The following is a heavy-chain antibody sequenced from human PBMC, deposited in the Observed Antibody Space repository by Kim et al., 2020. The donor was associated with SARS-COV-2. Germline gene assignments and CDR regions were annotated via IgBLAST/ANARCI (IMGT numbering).Heavy chain of an antibody. CDR3: ARDYYGDYYFDY. CDR2: IYYSWST. D-gene: IGHD4-17*01. Sequence: SETLSLTCTVSGGSISSYYWSWIRQPPGKGLEWIGYIYYSWSTNYNPSLKSRVTISVDTSKNQFSLKLSSVTAADTAVYYCARDYYGDYYFDYWGQGTLVTVCS. V-gene: IGHV4-59*13. CDR1: GGSISSYY. J-gene: IGHJ4*02.